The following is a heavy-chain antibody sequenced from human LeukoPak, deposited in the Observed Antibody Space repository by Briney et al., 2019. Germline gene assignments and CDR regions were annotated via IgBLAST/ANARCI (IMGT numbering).Heavy chain of an antibody. J-gene: IGHJ5*02. CDR1: GGSFSGYY. CDR2: IYHSGST. D-gene: IGHD1-26*01. CDR3: ARAMEWELLHWFDP. V-gene: IGHV4-38-2*01. Sequence: SETLSLTCAVYGGSFSGYYWGWIRQPPGKGLEWIGSIYHSGSTYYNPSLKSRVTISVDTSKNQFSLKLSSVTAADTAVYYCARAMEWELLHWFDPWGQGTLVTVSS.